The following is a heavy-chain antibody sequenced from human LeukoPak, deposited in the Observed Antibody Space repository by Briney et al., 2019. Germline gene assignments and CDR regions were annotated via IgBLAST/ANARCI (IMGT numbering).Heavy chain of an antibody. V-gene: IGHV4-38-2*02. J-gene: IGHJ4*02. Sequence: PSETLSLTCTVSGYSIGTGYYWGWIRQPPGKTLEWIGSMYHSGFTYYNPSLKSRVTISMDTSKNQFSLKLSSVTAADTAFYYCAGKYYFDSSGYFYVDYRGQGALVTVSS. CDR3: AGKYYFDSSGYFYVDY. D-gene: IGHD3-22*01. CDR1: GYSIGTGYY. CDR2: MYHSGFT.